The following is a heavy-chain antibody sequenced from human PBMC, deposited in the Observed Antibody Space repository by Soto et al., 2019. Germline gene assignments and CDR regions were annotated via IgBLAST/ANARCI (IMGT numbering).Heavy chain of an antibody. Sequence: XKVSFVATGYTXISYGGSAVRQATGQGLEWMGWITAYNGNKNYAQKVQGRVTMTTEKSTSKAYMEMRSMRSDDMAVYYCTSDLEYQRQYPWGQGTLGTVSS. V-gene: IGHV1-18*03. CDR2: ITAYNGNK. D-gene: IGHD2-2*01. CDR3: TSDLEYQRQYP. J-gene: IGHJ5*02. CDR1: GYTXISYG.